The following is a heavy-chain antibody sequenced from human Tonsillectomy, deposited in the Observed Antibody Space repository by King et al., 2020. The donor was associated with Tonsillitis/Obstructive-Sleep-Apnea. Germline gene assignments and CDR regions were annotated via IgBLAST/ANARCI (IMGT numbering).Heavy chain of an antibody. CDR1: GGTFSSYA. CDR2: IIPIFGTA. V-gene: IGHV1-69*01. J-gene: IGHJ6*02. Sequence: QLVQSGAEVKKPGSSVKVSCKASGGTFSSYAISWVRQAPGQGLEWMGGIIPIFGTANYAQKFQGRVTITADESTSTAYMELSSLRSEDRAVYYCASQVAVAGTNYYGMDVWGQGTTVTVSS. D-gene: IGHD6-19*01. CDR3: ASQVAVAGTNYYGMDV.